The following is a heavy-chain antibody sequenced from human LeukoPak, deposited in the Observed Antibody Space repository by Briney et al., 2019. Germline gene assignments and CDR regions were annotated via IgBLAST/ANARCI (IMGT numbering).Heavy chain of an antibody. CDR1: GGSISTSNYY. V-gene: IGHV4-39*07. CDR2: IFYSGST. Sequence: SETLSLTCTVSGGSISTSNYYWGWIRQPPGKGLEWIGNIFYSGSTYYSPSLKSRVTISLDTSRNQFSLKLNSVTAADTAVYYCARDHSRDGYSVWGQGTLVTVSS. CDR3: ARDHSRDGYSV. D-gene: IGHD5-24*01. J-gene: IGHJ4*02.